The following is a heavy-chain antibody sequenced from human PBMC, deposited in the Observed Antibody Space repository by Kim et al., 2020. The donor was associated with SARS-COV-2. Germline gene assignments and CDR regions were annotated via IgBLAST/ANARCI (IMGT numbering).Heavy chain of an antibody. CDR3: AREGSHYYGSGSDLADY. CDR1: GYTFTSYG. J-gene: IGHJ4*02. D-gene: IGHD3-10*01. V-gene: IGHV1-18*01. CDR2: ISAYNGNT. Sequence: ASVKFSCKASGYTFTSYGISWVRQAPGQGLEWMGWISAYNGNTNYAQKLQGRVTMTTDTSTSTAYMELRSLRSDDTAVYYCAREGSHYYGSGSDLADYWGQGTLVTVSS.